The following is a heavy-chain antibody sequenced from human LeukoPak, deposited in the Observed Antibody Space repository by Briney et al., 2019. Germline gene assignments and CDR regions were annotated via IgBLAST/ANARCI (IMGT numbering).Heavy chain of an antibody. V-gene: IGHV3-23*01. CDR3: ARDPPEYSSSWSEYYFDY. D-gene: IGHD6-13*01. J-gene: IGHJ4*02. CDR1: GFTFSAYA. Sequence: AGGSLRLSCAASGFTFSAYAMTWVRQVPGKGLEWVSSIGSDNKPHYSESGKGRFAISRDNSKSMLFLQLNSLRAEDTAVYYCARDPPEYSSSWSEYYFDYWGQGTLVTVSS. CDR2: IGSDNKP.